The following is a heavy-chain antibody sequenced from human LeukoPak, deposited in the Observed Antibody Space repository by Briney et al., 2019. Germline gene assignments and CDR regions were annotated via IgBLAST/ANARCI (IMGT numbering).Heavy chain of an antibody. CDR3: VKGHYYGSGTPTFDY. CDR2: ISSNGGST. J-gene: IGHJ4*02. V-gene: IGHV3-64D*06. Sequence: GGSLRLSCSASGFTFSSYAMHWVRQAPGKGLEYVSAISSNGGSTYYADSVKGRFTISRDNSKNTLYLQMSSPRAEDTAVYYCVKGHYYGSGTPTFDYWGQGTLVTVSS. CDR1: GFTFSSYA. D-gene: IGHD3-10*01.